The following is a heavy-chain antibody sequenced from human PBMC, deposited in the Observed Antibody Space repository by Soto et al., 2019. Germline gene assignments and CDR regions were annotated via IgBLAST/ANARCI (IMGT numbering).Heavy chain of an antibody. CDR3: ARSRRVVSGSGSYRGYYGMDV. V-gene: IGHV3-48*03. CDR1: GFTFSSYE. Sequence: EVQLVESGGGLVQPGGSLRLSCAASGFTFSSYEMNWVRQAPGKGLEWVSYISSSGSTIYYADSVKGRFTISRDNAKNSLYLQMNSLRAEDTAVYYCARSRRVVSGSGSYRGYYGMDVWGQGTTVTVSS. CDR2: ISSSGSTI. D-gene: IGHD3-10*01. J-gene: IGHJ6*02.